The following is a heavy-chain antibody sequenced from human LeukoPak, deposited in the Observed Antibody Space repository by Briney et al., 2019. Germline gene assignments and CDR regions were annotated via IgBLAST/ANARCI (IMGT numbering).Heavy chain of an antibody. Sequence: GGSLRLSCAASGFTFSTYSMNWVRQAPGKGLEWVSSISSSSSYIYYADSVKGRFTISRDDSKNTLYLQMNSLRPEDTAVYYCSKGGAADYYDSSGAYWGQGTLVTVSS. CDR1: GFTFSTYS. V-gene: IGHV3-21*01. CDR3: SKGGAADYYDSSGAY. J-gene: IGHJ4*02. CDR2: ISSSSSYI. D-gene: IGHD3-22*01.